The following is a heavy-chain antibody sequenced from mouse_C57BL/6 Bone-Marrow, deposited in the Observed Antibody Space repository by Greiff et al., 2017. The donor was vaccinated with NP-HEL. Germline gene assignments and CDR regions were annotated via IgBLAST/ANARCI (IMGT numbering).Heavy chain of an antibody. CDR2: IYPRSGNT. D-gene: IGHD2-3*01. CDR3: ARWRLLPWYFDV. Sequence: QVQLQQSGAELARPGASVKLSCKASGYTFTSYGISWVKQRTGQGLEWIGEIYPRSGNTYYNEKFKGKATLTADKSSSTAYMELRSLTSEDSAVYYCARWRLLPWYFDVWGTGTTVTVSS. CDR1: GYTFTSYG. J-gene: IGHJ1*03. V-gene: IGHV1-81*01.